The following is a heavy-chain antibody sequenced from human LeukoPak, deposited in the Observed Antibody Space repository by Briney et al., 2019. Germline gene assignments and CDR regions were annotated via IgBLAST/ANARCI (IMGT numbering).Heavy chain of an antibody. Sequence: ASVKVSCKASGGTFSSYAISWVRQASGQGLEWMGGIIPIFGTANYAQKFQGRVTITADKSTSTAYMELSSLRSEDTAVYYCARGDTWFGEFFYMDVWGKGTTVTVSS. CDR1: GGTFSSYA. J-gene: IGHJ6*03. V-gene: IGHV1-69*06. CDR3: ARGDTWFGEFFYMDV. D-gene: IGHD3-10*01. CDR2: IIPIFGTA.